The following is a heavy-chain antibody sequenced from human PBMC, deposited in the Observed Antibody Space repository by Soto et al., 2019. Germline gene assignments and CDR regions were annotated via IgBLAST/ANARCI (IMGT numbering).Heavy chain of an antibody. CDR1: GGSISSGGYY. V-gene: IGHV4-31*03. CDR2: IYYSGST. Sequence: SETLSLTCTVSGGSISSGGYYWSWIRQHPGKGLEWIGYIYYSGSTYYNPSLKSRVTISVDTSKNQFSLKLSSVTAADTAVYYCARAMTYDFWSGYLSYNWFDPWGQGTLVTVS. CDR3: ARAMTYDFWSGYLSYNWFDP. J-gene: IGHJ5*02. D-gene: IGHD3-3*01.